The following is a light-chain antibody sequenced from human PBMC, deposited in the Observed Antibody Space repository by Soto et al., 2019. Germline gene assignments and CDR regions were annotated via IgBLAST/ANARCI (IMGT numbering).Light chain of an antibody. Sequence: NFMLTQLHSVSESPGKTVTISCTRSSGSIASNYVQWYQQRPGRAPTTVISEDNQRPSGVPGRFSGSIDSSSNSASLTISGLQTEDEADYYCQSYDSSNRVFGGGTKLTVL. CDR3: QSYDSSNRV. CDR2: EDN. V-gene: IGLV6-57*04. CDR1: SGSIASNY. J-gene: IGLJ3*02.